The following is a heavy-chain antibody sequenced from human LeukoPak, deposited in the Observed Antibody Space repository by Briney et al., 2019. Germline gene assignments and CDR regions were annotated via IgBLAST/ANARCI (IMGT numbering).Heavy chain of an antibody. CDR2: IRYDGSNK. V-gene: IGHV3-30*02. D-gene: IGHD6-6*01. J-gene: IGHJ4*02. Sequence: GGSLRLSCAASGFTFSSYGMHWVRQAPCKGLEWVAFIRYDGSNKYYADSVKGRFTISRDNSKNTLYLQMNSLRAEDTAVYYCANRPKDGVDYWGQGTLVTVSS. CDR1: GFTFSSYG. CDR3: ANRPKDGVDY.